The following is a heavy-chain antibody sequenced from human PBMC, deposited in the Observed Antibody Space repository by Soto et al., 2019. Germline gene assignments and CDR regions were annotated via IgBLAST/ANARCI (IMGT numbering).Heavy chain of an antibody. CDR3: TRGDFWSGPDY. V-gene: IGHV3-7*04. D-gene: IGHD3-3*01. Sequence: PGGSLRLSCVASGFTFNTYWMNWVRQSPGKGLEWVANINQDGSEKFHVDSVKGRFTISRDNARNSLFLHMKSLRAEDTAVYYCTRGDFWSGPDYWGQGALVTVSS. CDR1: GFTFNTYW. J-gene: IGHJ4*02. CDR2: INQDGSEK.